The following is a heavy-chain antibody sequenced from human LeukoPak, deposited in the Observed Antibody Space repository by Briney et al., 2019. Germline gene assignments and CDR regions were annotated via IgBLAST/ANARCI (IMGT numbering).Heavy chain of an antibody. D-gene: IGHD6-25*01. CDR1: GFTFSDYS. J-gene: IGHJ6*03. CDR2: ISTVSTYT. Sequence: PGGSLRLSCAPSGFTFSDYSMNWVRQAPGKGLEWVASISTVSTYTFYADSVKGRFTISRDNVRNSLYLQMSGLGAEDTAVYYCARDGSGFYLYNYMDVWGKGTTVTVSS. CDR3: ARDGSGFYLYNYMDV. V-gene: IGHV3-21*01.